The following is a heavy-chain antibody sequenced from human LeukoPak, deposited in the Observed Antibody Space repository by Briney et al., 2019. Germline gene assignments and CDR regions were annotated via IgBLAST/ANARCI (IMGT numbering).Heavy chain of an antibody. V-gene: IGHV3-53*01. J-gene: IGHJ6*03. CDR2: IYDGGST. D-gene: IGHD3-9*01. CDR1: GFTVSNNY. CDR3: AKVEKVYDILTTYYKDYYYYYMDV. Sequence: GGSLRLSCAASGFTVSNNYMSWVRQAPGTGLEWVSIIYDGGSTYYADSVKGRFTISRDNSKNTLYLQMNSLRVEDTAVYYCAKVEKVYDILTTYYKDYYYYYMDVWGKGTTVTVSS.